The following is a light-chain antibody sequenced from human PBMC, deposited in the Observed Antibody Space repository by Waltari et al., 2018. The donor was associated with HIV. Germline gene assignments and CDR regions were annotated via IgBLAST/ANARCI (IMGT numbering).Light chain of an antibody. CDR3: QSYDSSLSGGV. CDR2: GNG. J-gene: IGLJ3*02. CDR1: SSNIGAGYD. Sequence: QSALTQPPSVSGAPGQRVTISCTGSSSNIGAGYDVHWYQQVPGTAPKLLIYGNGNRPSGFPGRFSGSKSGTSASLAVTGLQAEDEADYYCQSYDSSLSGGVFGGGTKLTVL. V-gene: IGLV1-40*01.